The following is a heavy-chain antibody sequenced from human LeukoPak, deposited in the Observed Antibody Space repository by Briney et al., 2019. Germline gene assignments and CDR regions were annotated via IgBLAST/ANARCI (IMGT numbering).Heavy chain of an antibody. V-gene: IGHV3-11*06. CDR3: VRDGQFDY. J-gene: IGHJ4*02. CDR2: ISSSSSYT. Sequence: PGGSLRLSCAASGFTFSDYYMSWIRQASGKGLEWVSYISSSSSYTNYADSVKGRFTMSRDNAENSVYLQMNSLRAEDTGVYYCVRDGQFDYWGQGTLVTVSS. CDR1: GFTFSDYY.